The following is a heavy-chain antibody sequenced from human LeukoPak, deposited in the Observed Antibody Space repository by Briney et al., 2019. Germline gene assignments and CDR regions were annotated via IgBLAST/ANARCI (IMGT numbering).Heavy chain of an antibody. CDR2: INSDGSST. Sequence: PGGSLRLSXAASGFIFSSYWMHWVRQAPGKGLVWVSRINSDGSSTSYADSVKGRFTISRDNAKNTLYLQMNSLRAEDTAVYYCVRIPNSANFPNWFDPWGQGTLVTVSS. CDR3: VRIPNSANFPNWFDP. CDR1: GFIFSSYW. D-gene: IGHD4/OR15-4a*01. V-gene: IGHV3-74*01. J-gene: IGHJ5*02.